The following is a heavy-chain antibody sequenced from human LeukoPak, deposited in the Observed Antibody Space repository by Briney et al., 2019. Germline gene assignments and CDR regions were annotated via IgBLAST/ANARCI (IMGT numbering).Heavy chain of an antibody. J-gene: IGHJ1*01. CDR3: ARPPAGRRYYGSGSPEYFQH. D-gene: IGHD3-10*01. CDR2: ISYDGSNK. V-gene: IGHV3-30*03. CDR1: GFTFSSYG. Sequence: GGSLRLSCAASGFTFSSYGMHWVRQAPGKGLEWVAVISYDGSNKYYADSVKGRFTISRDNSKNTLYLQMNSLRAEDTAVYYCARPPAGRRYYGSGSPEYFQHWGQGTLVTVSS.